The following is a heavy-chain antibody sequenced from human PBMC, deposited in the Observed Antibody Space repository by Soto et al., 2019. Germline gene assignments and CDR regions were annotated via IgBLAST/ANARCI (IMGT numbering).Heavy chain of an antibody. V-gene: IGHV4-34*01. D-gene: IGHD3-10*01. CDR1: GGYFNDNY. J-gene: IGHJ5*02. CDR2: ISRSGTT. Sequence: QVQLQQWGAGLLKPSETLSLSCAVYGGYFNDNYYTWFRQPPGKGLEWIGEISRSGTTKYIPSLKSRASISFDTSKTQVSLKVTSVTAASTAVYYCATSLWFGTQVERWGQGALVTVSS. CDR3: ATSLWFGTQVER.